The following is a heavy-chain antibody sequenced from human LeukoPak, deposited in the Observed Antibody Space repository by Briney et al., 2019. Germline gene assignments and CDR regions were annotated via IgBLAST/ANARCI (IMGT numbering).Heavy chain of an antibody. Sequence: GASVKVSFKASGYTFPSYYMHWVRQAPGQGLEWMGIINPSGGSTSYAQKFQGRVTMTRDMSTSTVYMELSSLRSEDTAVYDCARAGSGTTTLVDYWGQGTLVTVSS. CDR2: INPSGGST. CDR1: GYTFPSYY. CDR3: ARAGSGTTTLVDY. J-gene: IGHJ4*02. V-gene: IGHV1-46*01. D-gene: IGHD1-26*01.